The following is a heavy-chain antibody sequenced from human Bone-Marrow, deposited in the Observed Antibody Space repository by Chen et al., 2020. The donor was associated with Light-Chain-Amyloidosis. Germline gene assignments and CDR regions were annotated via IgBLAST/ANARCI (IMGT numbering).Heavy chain of an antibody. V-gene: IGHV5-51*01. Sequence: EVQLEQSGPEVNKPGESLKISCKGSGYTFPNYWIGWVRQMPGKGLEWMGVMYPDDSDARYSPSFEGQVNISADKSITTAYLQWRSLKASDTAMYYCARRRDGYNFDYWGQGTLVTVSS. CDR3: ARRRDGYNFDY. J-gene: IGHJ4*02. CDR1: GYTFPNYW. D-gene: IGHD5-12*01. CDR2: MYPDDSDA.